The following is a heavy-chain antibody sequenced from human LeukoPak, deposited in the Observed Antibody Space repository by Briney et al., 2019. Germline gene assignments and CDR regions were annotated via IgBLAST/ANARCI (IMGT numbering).Heavy chain of an antibody. V-gene: IGHV3-23*01. Sequence: GGSLRLSCAASGFSFNSYAMSWVRQAPGKGLEWVSAIGGSGGSTYYADSVKGRFTISRDNSKNTLYLQMNSLRAEGTAVYYCARPRLTINYYFDYWGQGTLVTVSS. J-gene: IGHJ4*02. CDR2: IGGSGGST. CDR3: ARPRLTINYYFDY. CDR1: GFSFNSYA. D-gene: IGHD5-12*01.